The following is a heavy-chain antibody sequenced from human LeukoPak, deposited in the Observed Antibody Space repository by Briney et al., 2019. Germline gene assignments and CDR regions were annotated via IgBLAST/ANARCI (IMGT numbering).Heavy chain of an antibody. CDR2: IYYSGST. D-gene: IGHD3-3*01. J-gene: IGHJ5*02. V-gene: IGHV4-39*01. CDR3: ARHQILFGALPFDP. Sequence: SGTLSLTCTVSGGSISSSSYYWGWIRQPPGKGLEWIGSIYYSGSTYYNPSLKSRVTISVDTSKNQFSLKLSSVTAADTAVYYCARHQILFGALPFDPWGQGTLVTVSS. CDR1: GGSISSSSYY.